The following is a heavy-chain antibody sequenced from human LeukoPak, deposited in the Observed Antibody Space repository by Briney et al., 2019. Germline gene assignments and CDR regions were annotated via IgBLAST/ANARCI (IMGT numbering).Heavy chain of an antibody. V-gene: IGHV3-64D*06. D-gene: IGHD3-10*01. CDR1: GFTFSYYA. CDR3: VKDRGYYFDF. CDR2: ISSNGDST. Sequence: GGSLRLSCSASGFTFSYYAMHWVRQTAGKGLEFVSGISSNGDSTYYADSVKGRFTISRDNSKNTLYLQMSSLRDEDTAVYYCVKDRGYYFDFWGQGTLLTFSS. J-gene: IGHJ4*02.